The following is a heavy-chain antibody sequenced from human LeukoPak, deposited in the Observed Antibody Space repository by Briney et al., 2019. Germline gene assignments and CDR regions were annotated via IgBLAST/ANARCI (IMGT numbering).Heavy chain of an antibody. V-gene: IGHV4-59*08. J-gene: IGHJ4*02. D-gene: IGHD4-23*01. CDR3: ARLPYGGEFDC. CDR2: IYYSGST. Sequence: SETLSLTCTVSGGSISSYYWSWIRQPPGKGLEWIGYIYYSGSTNYNPSLKSRVTISVDTSKNQFSLKLSSVTAADTAVYYCARLPYGGEFDCWGQGTLVTVSS. CDR1: GGSISSYY.